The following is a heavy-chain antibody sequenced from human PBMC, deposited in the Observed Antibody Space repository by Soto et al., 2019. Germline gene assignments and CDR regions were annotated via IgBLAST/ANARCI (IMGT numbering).Heavy chain of an antibody. CDR3: TRASSLDFDF. Sequence: GGSLRLSCTTSGFTFGDYALSWVRQAPGKGLEGVGFIRRNAYGGTTDYAASVKGRFTISRDDSKSIAYLQMNSLRTEDTALYYCTRASSLDFDFWGQGTLVTVSS. J-gene: IGHJ4*02. V-gene: IGHV3-49*04. D-gene: IGHD3-16*01. CDR1: GFTFGDYA. CDR2: IRRNAYGGTT.